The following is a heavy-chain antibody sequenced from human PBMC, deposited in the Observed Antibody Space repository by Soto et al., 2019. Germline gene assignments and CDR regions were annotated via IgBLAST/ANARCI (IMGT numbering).Heavy chain of an antibody. CDR1: GRTFSSYA. V-gene: IGHV1-69*13. Sequence: SVKVSCKASGRTFSSYAISWVRQAPGQGLEWMGGIIPIFGTANYAQKVKGRVTTTADESTSRAYMELSSLRSEDTAAYYCAREEGIGAAHNWFDPWGQGTLVPVAS. J-gene: IGHJ5*02. CDR2: IIPIFGTA. D-gene: IGHD6-13*01. CDR3: AREEGIGAAHNWFDP.